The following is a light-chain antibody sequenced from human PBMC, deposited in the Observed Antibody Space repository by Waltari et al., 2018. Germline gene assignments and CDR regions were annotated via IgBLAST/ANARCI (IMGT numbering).Light chain of an antibody. J-gene: IGKJ2*01. CDR1: QSVASK. CDR2: GVS. V-gene: IGKV3-15*01. Sequence: ETVMTQSPATLSVSPGDRVTLSCRASQSVASKVSWYQQKPGQVPRPRLYGVSTRATGVPARFSGSGSGTEFTLSISSLQSEDFAVYFCDQYFYWPYTFGQGTKLELK. CDR3: DQYFYWPYT.